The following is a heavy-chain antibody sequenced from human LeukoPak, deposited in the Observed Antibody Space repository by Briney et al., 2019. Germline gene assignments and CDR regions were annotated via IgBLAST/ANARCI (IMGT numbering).Heavy chain of an antibody. CDR3: ARGPSGSWSSRVRYMDV. D-gene: IGHD6-13*01. CDR2: INPNSDNT. V-gene: IGHV1-8*03. CDR1: GYTLTNYD. J-gene: IGHJ6*03. Sequence: ASVKVSCKASGYTLTNYDINWVRQATGQGLEWMGWINPNSDNTGYPQKFQGRVTITWNTSISTAYMELSSLRSEDTAVYYCARGPSGSWSSRVRYMDVWGKGTTVTVSS.